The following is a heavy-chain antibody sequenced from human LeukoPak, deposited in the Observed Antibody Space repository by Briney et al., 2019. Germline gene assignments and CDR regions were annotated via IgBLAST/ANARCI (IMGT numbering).Heavy chain of an antibody. J-gene: IGHJ6*03. CDR2: ISWNGGST. V-gene: IGHV3-20*04. CDR1: RFTFDDYG. Sequence: RGSLRLSCAVSRFTFDDYGMSWVRQAPGKGLEWVSGISWNGGSTGYADSVRGRLTISRDKAKNSLSLQMNSLRAEDTALYYCARYRRGLGYMDVWGKGTTVTVSS. D-gene: IGHD3-10*01. CDR3: ARYRRGLGYMDV.